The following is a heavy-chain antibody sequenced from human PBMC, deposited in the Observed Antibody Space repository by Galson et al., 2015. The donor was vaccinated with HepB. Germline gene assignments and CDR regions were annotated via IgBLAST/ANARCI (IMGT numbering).Heavy chain of an antibody. CDR3: ARDRGLVDPYYYDSSGQNYYYYGMDV. D-gene: IGHD3-22*01. V-gene: IGHV1-18*04. CDR2: ISAYNGNT. J-gene: IGHJ6*02. Sequence: SVKVSCKASGYTFTSYGISWVRQAPGQGLEWMGWISAYNGNTNYAQKLQGRVTMTTDTSTSTAYMELRSLRSDDTAVYYCARDRGLVDPYYYDSSGQNYYYYGMDVWGQGTTVTVSS. CDR1: GYTFTSYG.